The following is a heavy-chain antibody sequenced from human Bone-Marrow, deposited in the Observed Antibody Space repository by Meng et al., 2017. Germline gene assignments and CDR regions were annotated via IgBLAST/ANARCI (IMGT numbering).Heavy chain of an antibody. CDR2: IYTSGST. V-gene: IGHV4-61*02. D-gene: IGHD3-9*01. CDR1: GGSISSGSSY. Sequence: SETLSLTCTVSGGSISSGSSYWSWIRQPAGKGLEWIGRIYTSGSTNYNPYLKSRVPISVDTSKNQCSLKLSTVTAADTAVYNCAKEIRYHGVPRPYYYYGMDVWGQGTTVTVSS. CDR3: AKEIRYHGVPRPYYYYGMDV. J-gene: IGHJ6*02.